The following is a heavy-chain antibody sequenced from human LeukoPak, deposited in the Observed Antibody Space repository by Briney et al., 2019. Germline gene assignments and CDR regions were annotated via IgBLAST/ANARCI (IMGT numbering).Heavy chain of an antibody. J-gene: IGHJ6*02. CDR1: GFTVSSNY. CDR3: ARDHRYCSSTSCHRKGLIYYGMDV. Sequence: GSLRLSCAASGFTVSSNYMSWVRQAPGKGLEWVSVIYSGGSTYYADSVKGRFTISRHNSKNTLYLQMNSLRAEDTAVYYCARDHRYCSSTSCHRKGLIYYGMDVWGQGTTVTVSS. D-gene: IGHD2-2*01. CDR2: IYSGGST. V-gene: IGHV3-53*04.